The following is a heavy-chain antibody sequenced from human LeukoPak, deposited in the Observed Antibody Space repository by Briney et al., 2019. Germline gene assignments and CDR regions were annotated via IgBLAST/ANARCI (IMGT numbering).Heavy chain of an antibody. CDR3: ARAESSPDIVVVGGLFDY. CDR2: MIPIFGTA. V-gene: IGHV1-69*05. J-gene: IGHJ4*02. Sequence: SVKVSCKASGGTFSSYAISWVRQAPGQGLEWMGGMIPIFGTANYAQKFQGRVTITTDESTSTAYMELSSLRSEDTAVYYCARAESSPDIVVVGGLFDYWGQGTLVTVSS. CDR1: GGTFSSYA. D-gene: IGHD2-15*01.